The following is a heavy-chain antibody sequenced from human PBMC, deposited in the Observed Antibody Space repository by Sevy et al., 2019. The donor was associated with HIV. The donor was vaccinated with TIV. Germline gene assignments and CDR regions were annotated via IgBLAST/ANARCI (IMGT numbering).Heavy chain of an antibody. CDR2: ISDSGIDK. Sequence: GGSLRLSCAASGFTFSLYAINWVRQAPGKGLEWVSSISDSGIDKYYADSMKGRFTISRDNAKNSLYLQINSLRVEDTAVYYCARPSSGWTAGDYWGQGTLVTVSS. CDR3: ARPSSGWTAGDY. J-gene: IGHJ4*02. V-gene: IGHV3-21*01. CDR1: GFTFSLYA. D-gene: IGHD6-19*01.